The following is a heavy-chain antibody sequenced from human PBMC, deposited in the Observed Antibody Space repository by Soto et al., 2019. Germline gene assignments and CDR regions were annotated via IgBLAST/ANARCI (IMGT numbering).Heavy chain of an antibody. J-gene: IGHJ6*02. CDR2: VHHSWSS. V-gene: IGHV4-59*08. CDR3: ARQAFGPLHGLVDV. D-gene: IGHD3-10*01. CDR1: GCSISSYY. Sequence: QVQLQESGPGLVKPSETLSLSCTVSGCSISSYYWSWFRQSPGKRMEWIGYVHHSWSSSYNPSLQSRVAISLDTSKSQSSLKVTSVTATDTAVYYCARQAFGPLHGLVDVWGQGTTVTVSS.